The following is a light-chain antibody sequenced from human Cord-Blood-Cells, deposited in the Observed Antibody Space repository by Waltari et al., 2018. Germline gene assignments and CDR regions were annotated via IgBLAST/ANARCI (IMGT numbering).Light chain of an antibody. CDR2: YDS. CDR1: NIGSKS. CDR3: QVWDSSSDHYV. V-gene: IGLV3-21*04. Sequence: SYVLTQPPSVSVAPGKTARITCGGNNIGSKSVHWYQQKPGRAPGLVIYYDSDRPSGSPERFSGYNSWNTATLTISRVEAGDEADYYCQVWDSSSDHYVFGTGTKVTVL. J-gene: IGLJ1*01.